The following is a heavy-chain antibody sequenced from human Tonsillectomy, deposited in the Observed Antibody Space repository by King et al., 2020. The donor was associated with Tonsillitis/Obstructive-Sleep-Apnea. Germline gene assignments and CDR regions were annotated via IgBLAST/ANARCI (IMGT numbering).Heavy chain of an antibody. CDR3: ARLSDTAMVYYSDY. CDR1: GFTFSDYY. CDR2: ISSSGRAI. D-gene: IGHD5-18*01. Sequence: QLQESGGGLVKPGGSLRLACAASGFTFSDYYMSWIRQAPGKGLEWVSYISSSGRAIYYADSVKGRFTISRDNAKNLLYLQMNSLRAEDTAVYYCARLSDTAMVYYSDYWGQGTLTTVSS. V-gene: IGHV3-11*01. J-gene: IGHJ4*02.